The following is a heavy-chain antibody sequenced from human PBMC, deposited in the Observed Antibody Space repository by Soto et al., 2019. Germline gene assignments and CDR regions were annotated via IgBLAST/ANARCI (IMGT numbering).Heavy chain of an antibody. D-gene: IGHD3-22*01. CDR1: GFTFSNYG. J-gene: IGHJ4*02. CDR2: ISYDGSNE. Sequence: QVHLVESGGGVVQPGRSLRLSCEASGFTFSNYGTHWVRQAPGEGLEWVAHISYDGSNEHYTDSVKGRFTISRDNSKNMVFLHMNSLRPEDTAVYHCATDTYFRESSGYYVFDYWGQGTLVTVSS. V-gene: IGHV3-30*03. CDR3: ATDTYFRESSGYYVFDY.